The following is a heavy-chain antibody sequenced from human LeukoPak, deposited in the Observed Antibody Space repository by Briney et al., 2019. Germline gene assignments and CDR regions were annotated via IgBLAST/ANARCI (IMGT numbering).Heavy chain of an antibody. CDR1: GGSISSSSYY. Sequence: KASETLSLICTVSGGSISSSSYYWSWIRQPPGKGLEWIGYIYYSGSTNYNPSLKSRVTISVDTSKNQFSLKLSSVTAADTAVYYCARGGSRTPDAFDIWGQGTMVTVSS. CDR2: IYYSGST. V-gene: IGHV4-61*01. D-gene: IGHD2-2*01. CDR3: ARGGSRTPDAFDI. J-gene: IGHJ3*02.